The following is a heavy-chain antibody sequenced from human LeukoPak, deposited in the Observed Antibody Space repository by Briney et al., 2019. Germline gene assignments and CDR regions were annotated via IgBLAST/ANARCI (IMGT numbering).Heavy chain of an antibody. CDR2: ISGSGGST. D-gene: IGHD5-18*01. J-gene: IGHJ4*02. V-gene: IGHV3-23*01. CDR3: AKDGGYSYGQYYCDY. Sequence: GGSLRLSCAASGFTFSSYAMSRVRQAPGKGLEWVSAISGSGGSTYYADSVKGRFTISRDNSKNTLYLQMNSLRAGDTAVYYCAKDGGYSYGQYYCDYWGQGTLVTVSS. CDR1: GFTFSSYA.